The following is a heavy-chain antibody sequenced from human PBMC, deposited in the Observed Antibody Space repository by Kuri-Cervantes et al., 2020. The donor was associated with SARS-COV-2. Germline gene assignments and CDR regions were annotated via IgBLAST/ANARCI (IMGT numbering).Heavy chain of an antibody. CDR1: GFTFSSYW. CDR2: ISSSSSYI. V-gene: IGHV3-21*01. D-gene: IGHD3-10*01. J-gene: IGHJ6*03. Sequence: GGSLRLSCAASGFTFSSYWMSWVRQAPGKGLEWVSAISSSSSYIYYADSVKGRFTISRDNAKNSLYLQMNSLRAEDTAVYYCAREDYYGSGKRYYYYYMDVWGKGTTVTVSS. CDR3: AREDYYGSGKRYYYYYMDV.